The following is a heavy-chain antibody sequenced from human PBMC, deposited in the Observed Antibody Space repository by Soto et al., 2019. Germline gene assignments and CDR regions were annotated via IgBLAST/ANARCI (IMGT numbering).Heavy chain of an antibody. CDR1: GPSVSIGSSY. V-gene: IGHV4-61*01. CDR3: ARENMGVWGSYYYYGMDV. CDR2: IYYSGST. J-gene: IGHJ6*02. D-gene: IGHD3-16*01. Sequence: SETLSLTCTLSGPSVSIGSSYWSWIRQPPGKGLEWSGYIYYSGSTNYNHSHKSRVSISVDTSKNQFSLKMSSVTAADTAVYYCARENMGVWGSYYYYGMDVWGQGTTVTVSS.